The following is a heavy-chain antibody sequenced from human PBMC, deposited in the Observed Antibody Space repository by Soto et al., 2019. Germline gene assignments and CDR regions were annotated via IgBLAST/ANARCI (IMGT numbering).Heavy chain of an antibody. CDR1: GGSISSGGYY. D-gene: IGHD5-18*01. CDR3: ARVTLRHGYKYYFDY. J-gene: IGHJ4*02. Sequence: SETLSLICTVSGGSISSGGYYWSWIRQHPGKGLEWIGYIYYSGSTYYNPSLKSRVTISVDTSKNQFSLKLSSVTAADTAVYYCARVTLRHGYKYYFDYWGQGTLVTVSS. V-gene: IGHV4-31*03. CDR2: IYYSGST.